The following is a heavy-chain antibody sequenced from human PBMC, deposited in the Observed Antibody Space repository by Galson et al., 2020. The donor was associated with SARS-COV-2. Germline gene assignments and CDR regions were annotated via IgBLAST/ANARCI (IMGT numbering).Heavy chain of an antibody. CDR3: ARDYYGSGSYIYWYFDL. D-gene: IGHD3-10*01. V-gene: IGHV4-34*01. J-gene: IGHJ2*01. CDR1: GGSFSGYY. CDR2: INHSGST. Sequence: SQASETLSLTCAVYGGSFSGYYWSWIRQPPGKGLEWIGEINHSGSTNYNPSLKSRVTISVDTSKNQFSLKLSSVTAADTAVYYCARDYYGSGSYIYWYFDLWGRGTLVTVSS.